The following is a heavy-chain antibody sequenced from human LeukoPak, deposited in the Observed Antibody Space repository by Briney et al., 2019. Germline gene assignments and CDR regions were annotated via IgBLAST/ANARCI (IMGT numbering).Heavy chain of an antibody. CDR1: GFTFSSYS. Sequence: PGGSLRLSCTASGFTFSSYSMNWVRQAPGKGLEWVSHISSSGGTIYYADSVKGRFTISRDNAKNSLYLQMNSLRAEDTAVYYCARLLEAAAFDYWGQGTLVTVSS. D-gene: IGHD6-13*01. CDR2: ISSSGGTI. J-gene: IGHJ4*02. V-gene: IGHV3-48*01. CDR3: ARLLEAAAFDY.